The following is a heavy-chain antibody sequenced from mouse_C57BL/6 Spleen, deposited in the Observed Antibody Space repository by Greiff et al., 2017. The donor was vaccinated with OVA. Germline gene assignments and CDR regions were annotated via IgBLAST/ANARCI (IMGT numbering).Heavy chain of an antibody. CDR1: GYTFTSYT. J-gene: IGHJ1*03. Sequence: QVQLQQSGAELARPGASVKMSCKASGYTFTSYTMHWVKQRPGQGLEWIGYINPSSGYTKYNQKFKDKATLTADKSSSTAYMQLSSLTSEDSAVYYCARSSIYCYGSSHWYFDVWGTGTTVTVSS. CDR2: INPSSGYT. V-gene: IGHV1-4*01. D-gene: IGHD1-1*01. CDR3: ARSSIYCYGSSHWYFDV.